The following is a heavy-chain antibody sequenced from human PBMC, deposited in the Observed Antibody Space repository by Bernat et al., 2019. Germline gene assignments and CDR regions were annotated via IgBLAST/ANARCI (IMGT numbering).Heavy chain of an antibody. CDR3: ARGTSTSAPYMDV. V-gene: IGHV3-74*01. CDR1: GFTFSSYW. Sequence: EVQVVESGGGLVQPGGSLRLSCAASGFTFSSYWMYWVRQAPGKGLVWVSHINSDGSSTSYADSVKGRFTISRDNAKNTLYLQMNSLRAEDTAVYYCARGTSTSAPYMDVWGKGTTVTVSS. J-gene: IGHJ6*03. CDR2: INSDGSST.